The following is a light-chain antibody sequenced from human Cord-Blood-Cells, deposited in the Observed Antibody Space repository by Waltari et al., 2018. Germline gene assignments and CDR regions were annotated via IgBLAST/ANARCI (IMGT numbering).Light chain of an antibody. CDR2: AAS. CDR1: QSISSY. Sequence: DIQMTQSPSSLSASVGDSVTITCRASQSISSYLNWYQQKPGKAPKLLIYAASSLQSGVTSRFSGSVAVADCTLTSSSLQPEDFATYYCQQSYSTPRTFGQGTKVEI. J-gene: IGKJ1*01. V-gene: IGKV1-39*01. CDR3: QQSYSTPRT.